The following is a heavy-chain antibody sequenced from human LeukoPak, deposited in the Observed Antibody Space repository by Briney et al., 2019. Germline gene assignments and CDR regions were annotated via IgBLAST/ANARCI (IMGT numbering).Heavy chain of an antibody. CDR3: ARETSFSYFDY. D-gene: IGHD1-1*01. CDR2: IYSGGNT. CDR1: GFTVSSNY. V-gene: IGHV3-53*01. J-gene: IGHJ4*02. Sequence: GGSLRLACAASGFTVSSNYMTWVRQAPGRGLEWVSVIYSGGNTYYADSVKGRFSISRDNSKNTLYLQMNSLRAEDTAVYYCARETSFSYFDYWGQGTLVTVSS.